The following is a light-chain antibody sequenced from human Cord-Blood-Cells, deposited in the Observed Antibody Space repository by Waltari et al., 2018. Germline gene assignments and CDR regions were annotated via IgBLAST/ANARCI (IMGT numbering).Light chain of an antibody. V-gene: IGKV4-1*01. Sequence: DMVLTQSPASLPGSLAERATTNGKSSQSVLYSSNNQNYLAWYQQKPGQPPKLLIYWASTRESGVPDRFSGSGSGTDFTLTISSLQAEDVAVYYCQQYYSTPYTFGQGTKLEIK. CDR3: QQYYSTPYT. J-gene: IGKJ2*01. CDR2: WAS. CDR1: QSVLYSSNNQNY.